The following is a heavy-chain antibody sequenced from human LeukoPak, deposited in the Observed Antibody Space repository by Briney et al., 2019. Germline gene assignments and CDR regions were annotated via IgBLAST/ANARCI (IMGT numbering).Heavy chain of an antibody. CDR2: IYWDDDK. J-gene: IGHJ5*02. Sequence: SGPTLVKPTQTLTLTCTFSGFSLSTSGVGVGWIRQPPGKALEWLALIYWDDDKRYSPSLKSRLTFTKDTSKNQVVLTMTNMDPVDTATYYCAHSIVATISDWFDPWGQGTLVTVSS. D-gene: IGHD5-12*01. CDR3: AHSIVATISDWFDP. CDR1: GFSLSTSGVG. V-gene: IGHV2-5*02.